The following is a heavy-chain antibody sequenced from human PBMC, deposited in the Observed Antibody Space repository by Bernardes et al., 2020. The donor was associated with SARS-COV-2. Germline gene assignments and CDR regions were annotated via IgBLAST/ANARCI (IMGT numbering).Heavy chain of an antibody. D-gene: IGHD3-3*01. CDR1: GFSFDDYT. CDR2: VSWDGSTT. J-gene: IGHJ3*01. V-gene: IGHV3-43*01. CDR3: ATERQSLTIFGVGHDAFDF. Sequence: GGSLRLSCAASGFSFDDYTMHWVRQGPGKGLEWVSLVSWDGSTTDYADSVKGRFIISRDSSRNTLHLQMNSLRKEDTALYYCATERQSLTIFGVGHDAFDFWGQGTMVTVSS.